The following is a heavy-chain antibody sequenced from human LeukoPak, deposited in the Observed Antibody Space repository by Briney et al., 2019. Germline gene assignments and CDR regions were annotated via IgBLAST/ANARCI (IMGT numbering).Heavy chain of an antibody. CDR2: IYSGGIT. CDR1: GFTVSYNY. V-gene: IGHV3-66*01. D-gene: IGHD4-17*01. CDR3: ARSADYGDYPFDY. J-gene: IGHJ4*02. Sequence: GGSPRLSCAASGFTVSYNYMSWVRQAPGKGLEWVSVIYSGGITYYADSVNGRFTISRDNSKNTLYLQMNSLRAEDTAVYYCARSADYGDYPFDYWGQGTLVTVSS.